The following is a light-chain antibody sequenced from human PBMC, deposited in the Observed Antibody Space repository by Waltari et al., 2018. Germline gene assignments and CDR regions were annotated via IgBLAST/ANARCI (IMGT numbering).Light chain of an antibody. Sequence: EIVMTQYPATLSAAPGERGTITCRARQSVSFNLAWYQQKHGQAPRLLIFGASTRAAGIPARFSGSGSGSEFTLTISSLQSEDFAVYYCQQYFNWPTFGQGTKVEIK. J-gene: IGKJ1*01. CDR2: GAS. CDR3: QQYFNWPT. V-gene: IGKV3-15*01. CDR1: QSVSFN.